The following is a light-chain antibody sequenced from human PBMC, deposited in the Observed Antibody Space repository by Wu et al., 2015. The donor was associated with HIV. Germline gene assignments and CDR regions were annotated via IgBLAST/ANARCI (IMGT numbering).Light chain of an antibody. CDR1: QSVSSY. J-gene: IGKJ4*01. Sequence: EIVLTQSPATLSLSPGERATLSCRASQSVSSYLAWYQQKPGQAPRLLIYGASSRATGIPDRFSGSASGRDFTLTINRLDTEDFAVYYCQHYGTSPQVTFGGGTKVEIK. CDR2: GAS. V-gene: IGKV3-20*01. CDR3: QHYGTSPQVT.